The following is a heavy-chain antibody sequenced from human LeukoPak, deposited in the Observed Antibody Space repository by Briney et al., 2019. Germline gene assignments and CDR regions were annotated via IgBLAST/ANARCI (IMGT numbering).Heavy chain of an antibody. CDR1: GFTFSRYW. CDR2: INHSGST. CDR3: ARAPIQLWRPVWFDP. J-gene: IGHJ5*02. Sequence: GSLRLSCAASGFTFSRYWMSWIRQPPGKGLEWIGEINHSGSTNYNPSLKSRVTISVDTSKNQFSLKLSSVTAADTAVYYCARAPIQLWRPVWFDPWGQGTLVTVSS. D-gene: IGHD5-18*01. V-gene: IGHV4-34*01.